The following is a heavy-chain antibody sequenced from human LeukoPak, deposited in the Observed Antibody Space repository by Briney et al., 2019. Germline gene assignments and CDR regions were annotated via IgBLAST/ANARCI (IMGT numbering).Heavy chain of an antibody. CDR3: TTAGNYRFDN. CDR2: INSDGSHT. D-gene: IGHD1-7*01. J-gene: IGHJ4*02. Sequence: GGSLRLSCAASGFTFSSYWMHWVRQAPGKGLVWVSRINSDGSHTNYADSVKGRFTISRGNAKNTLYLQMNSLRAEDTAVYYCTTAGNYRFDNWGQGTLVTVSS. V-gene: IGHV3-74*01. CDR1: GFTFSSYW.